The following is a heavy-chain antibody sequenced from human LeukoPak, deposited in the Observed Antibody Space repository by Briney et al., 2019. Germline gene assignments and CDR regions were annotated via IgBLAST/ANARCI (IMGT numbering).Heavy chain of an antibody. CDR3: AKAYSSSWAEYFQH. Sequence: GGSLRLSCAASGFTFSSYGMHWVRQAPAKGLEWVAFIRYDGSNKYYVDSVKGRFTISRDNSKNTLYLQMNSMRAEDTAVYYCAKAYSSSWAEYFQHWGQGTLVTVSS. CDR2: IRYDGSNK. J-gene: IGHJ1*01. V-gene: IGHV3-30*02. D-gene: IGHD6-13*01. CDR1: GFTFSSYG.